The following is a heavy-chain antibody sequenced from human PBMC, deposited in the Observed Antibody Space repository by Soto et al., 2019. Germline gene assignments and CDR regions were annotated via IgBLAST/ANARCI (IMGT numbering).Heavy chain of an antibody. CDR2: IKTDGSEK. D-gene: IGHD3-10*01. CDR3: ASSMDRGGNDY. CDR1: GFTFSDYW. Sequence: EVQLVESGGGLVQPGGSLRLSCAASGFTFSDYWMSWVRQAPGKGLECVANIKTDGSEKYYVDPVKGRFTISRDNAKNSLYLQMNSLRAEDTAVYYCASSMDRGGNDYWGQGTLVAVSS. V-gene: IGHV3-7*05. J-gene: IGHJ4*02.